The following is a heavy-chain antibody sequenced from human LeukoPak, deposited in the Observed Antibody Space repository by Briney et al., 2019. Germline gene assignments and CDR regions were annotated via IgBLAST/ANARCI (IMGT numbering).Heavy chain of an antibody. CDR1: GFTFSNYG. D-gene: IGHD3-10*01. CDR2: ISSDSRTI. CDR3: ARYGSGTSYITNYFDY. J-gene: IGHJ4*02. Sequence: PGGSLRLSCAASGFTFSNYGMNWVRQAPGKGLEWVSYISSDSRTIYYADSVKGRFTISRDNAKNSLYLQMKSLRDEDTAVYYCARYGSGTSYITNYFDYWGQGTLVTVSS. V-gene: IGHV3-48*02.